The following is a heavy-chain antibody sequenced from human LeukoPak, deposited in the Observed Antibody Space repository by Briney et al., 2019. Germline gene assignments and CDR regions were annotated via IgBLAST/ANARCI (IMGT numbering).Heavy chain of an antibody. CDR3: ARDLGYCSSTSCYRLSPFLDYYYYMDV. CDR2: IYNDGRT. CDR1: GFTVRSNY. Sequence: GGSLRLSCAASGFTVRSNYMSWFRQAPGKGLEWASVIYNDGRTYYADSVKGRFIISKDTSKNTLYLQMNNLRADDTAVYYCARDLGYCSSTSCYRLSPFLDYYYYMDVWGKGTTVTISS. V-gene: IGHV3-53*01. J-gene: IGHJ6*03. D-gene: IGHD2-2*01.